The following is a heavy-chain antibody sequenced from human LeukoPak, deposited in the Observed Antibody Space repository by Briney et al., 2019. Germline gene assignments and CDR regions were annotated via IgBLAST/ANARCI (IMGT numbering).Heavy chain of an antibody. CDR2: IYYSGST. V-gene: IGHV4-39*01. CDR3: ARILRIEYSSSLSYFDY. CDR1: GGPISSSSYY. D-gene: IGHD6-6*01. Sequence: SETPSLTCTVSGGPISSSSYYWGWIRQPPGKGLEWIGSIYYSGSTYYNPSLKSRVTISVDTSRNQFSLKLSSVTAADTAVYYCARILRIEYSSSLSYFDYWGQGTLVTVSS. J-gene: IGHJ4*02.